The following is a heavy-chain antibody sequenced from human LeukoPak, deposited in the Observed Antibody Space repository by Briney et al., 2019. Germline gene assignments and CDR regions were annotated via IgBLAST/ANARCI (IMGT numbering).Heavy chain of an antibody. Sequence: GGSLRLSCAASGFSVSNNYMTRVRQAPGKGLEWVSVIYSDGRTYYADSVKGRFDISRDNSKNTLYLQMNSPRPEDTAVYYCARDTGGFDFWGQGTLVTVS. CDR3: ARDTGGFDF. J-gene: IGHJ4*02. CDR1: GFSVSNNY. V-gene: IGHV3-53*01. D-gene: IGHD3-16*01. CDR2: IYSDGRT.